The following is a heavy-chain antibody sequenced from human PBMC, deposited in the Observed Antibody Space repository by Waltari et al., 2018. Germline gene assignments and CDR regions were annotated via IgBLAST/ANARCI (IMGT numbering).Heavy chain of an antibody. CDR1: GGSISSSSYY. CDR2: IYYSGST. V-gene: IGHV4-39*01. D-gene: IGHD3-9*01. CDR3: ARLDPPAHFDY. Sequence: QLQLQESGPGLVKPSETLSLTCTVSGGSISSSSYYWGWIRQPPGKGLEWIGSIYYSGSTYYNPALKSRVTISVDTSKNQFSLKLSSVTAADTAVYYCARLDPPAHFDYWGQGTLVTVSS. J-gene: IGHJ4*02.